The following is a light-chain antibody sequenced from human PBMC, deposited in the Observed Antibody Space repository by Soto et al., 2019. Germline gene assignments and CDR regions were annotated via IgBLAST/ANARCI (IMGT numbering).Light chain of an antibody. V-gene: IGKV3-20*01. Sequence: EIVLTQSPGTLSLSPGERATLSCRASQSVTGSYLAWYQQKPGQAPRLLIYGASSRATGIPDRFSGSESGTDFTLTIARLEPEDFAMYYWQQYGGSPRTFGQGTKVEMK. CDR1: QSVTGSY. CDR3: QQYGGSPRT. J-gene: IGKJ1*01. CDR2: GAS.